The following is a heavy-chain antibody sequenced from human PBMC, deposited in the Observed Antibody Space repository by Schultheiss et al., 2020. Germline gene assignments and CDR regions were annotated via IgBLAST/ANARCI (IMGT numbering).Heavy chain of an antibody. Sequence: GGSLRLSCAASGFTFSSYGMHWVRQAPGKGLEWVAVISYDGSNKYYADSVKGRFTISRDNSKNTLYLQMNSLRAEDTAVYYCARDGRLVRLLYYYYGMDVWGQGTTVTVSS. CDR2: ISYDGSNK. CDR1: GFTFSSYG. J-gene: IGHJ6*02. CDR3: ARDGRLVRLLYYYYGMDV. D-gene: IGHD3-10*01. V-gene: IGHV3-30*19.